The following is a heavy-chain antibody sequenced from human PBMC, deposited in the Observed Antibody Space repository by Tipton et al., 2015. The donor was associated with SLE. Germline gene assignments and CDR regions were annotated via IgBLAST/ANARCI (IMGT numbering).Heavy chain of an antibody. V-gene: IGHV3-48*03. Sequence: SLRLSCAASGFTFSTYEMNWVRQAPGKGLEWLSYVSATGITTYYAGSVEGRFTISRDNANNLVNLQMNGLRAEDTALYYCARHWYCGRSCASHFDSWGQGTLVTVSS. CDR2: VSATGITT. D-gene: IGHD2-8*02. CDR1: GFTFSTYE. J-gene: IGHJ4*02. CDR3: ARHWYCGRSCASHFDS.